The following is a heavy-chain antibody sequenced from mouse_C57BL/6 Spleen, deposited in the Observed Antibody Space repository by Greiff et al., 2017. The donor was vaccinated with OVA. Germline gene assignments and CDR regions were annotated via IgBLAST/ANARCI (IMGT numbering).Heavy chain of an antibody. J-gene: IGHJ1*03. CDR2: SRNKANDYTT. Sequence: EVKLVESGGGLVQSGRSLRLSCATSGFTFSDFYMEWVRQAPGKGLEWIAASRNKANDYTTEYSASVKGRFIVSRDTSQSILYLQMNALRAEDTAIYYCARDDEGYFDVWGTGTTVTVSS. CDR3: ARDDEGYFDV. CDR1: GFTFSDFY. V-gene: IGHV7-1*01.